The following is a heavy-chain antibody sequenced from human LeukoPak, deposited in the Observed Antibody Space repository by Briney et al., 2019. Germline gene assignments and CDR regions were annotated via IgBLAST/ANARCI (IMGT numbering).Heavy chain of an antibody. CDR2: INWNGGST. Sequence: RAGGSLRLSCAASGFTFDDYAMSWVRQAPGKGLEWVSGINWNGGSTGYADSVKGRFTISRDNAKNSLYLQMNSLRAEDTAVYYCARGDSTVTTRTSRRGYYYYYYMDVWGKGTTVTVSS. CDR3: ARGDSTVTTRTSRRGYYYYYYMDV. V-gene: IGHV3-20*04. J-gene: IGHJ6*03. CDR1: GFTFDDYA. D-gene: IGHD4-17*01.